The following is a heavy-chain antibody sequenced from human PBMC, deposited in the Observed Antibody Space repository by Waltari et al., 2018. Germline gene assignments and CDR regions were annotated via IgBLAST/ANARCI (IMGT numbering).Heavy chain of an antibody. CDR1: GFTFDDYA. Sequence: EVQLVESGGGLVQPGRSLRLSCAASGFTFDDYAMHWVRQAPGKGLEWVSGISWNSGSIGYADSVKGRFTISRDNAKNSLYLQMNSLRAEDTALYYCAKGGLHNYGDYIFDYWGQGTLVTVSS. D-gene: IGHD4-17*01. CDR3: AKGGLHNYGDYIFDY. CDR2: ISWNSGSI. V-gene: IGHV3-9*01. J-gene: IGHJ4*02.